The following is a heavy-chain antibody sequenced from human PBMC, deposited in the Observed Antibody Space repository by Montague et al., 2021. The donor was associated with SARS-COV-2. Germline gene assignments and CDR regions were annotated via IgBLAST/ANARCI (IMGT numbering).Heavy chain of an antibody. CDR1: GGSLIGYY. V-gene: IGHV4-59*01. J-gene: IGHJ6*02. CDR2: ILQRGD. Sequence: SETLSLTCTVSGGSLIGYYWNWIRQSPGKGLEWIAYILQRGDPQQPPPHKTRVPFSVDASMTQFSLKLTSVSAAGTAVYYCARASYDSVGYYYPGPLDVWGQGSTVTVSS. CDR3: ARASYDSVGYYYPGPLDV. D-gene: IGHD3-22*01.